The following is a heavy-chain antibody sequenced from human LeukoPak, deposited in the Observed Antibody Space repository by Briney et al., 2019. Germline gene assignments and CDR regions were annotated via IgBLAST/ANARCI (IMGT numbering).Heavy chain of an antibody. D-gene: IGHD1-14*01. CDR1: GGSISSYY. J-gene: IGHJ6*03. Sequence: PSETLSLTCTVSGGSISSYYWSWIRQPAGKGLEGIGRIYTSGSTNYTPYLKSRVNMSVATSKNQFSLKLSSVTAADTAVYYCARQTTRGYYYYMDVWGKGTTVTVSS. CDR3: ARQTTRGYYYYMDV. CDR2: IYTSGST. V-gene: IGHV4-4*07.